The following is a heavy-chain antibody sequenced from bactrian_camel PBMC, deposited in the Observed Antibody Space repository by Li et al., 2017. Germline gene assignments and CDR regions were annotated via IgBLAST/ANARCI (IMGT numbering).Heavy chain of an antibody. Sequence: VQLVESGGGLVQPGGSLRLSCAASGFTFSSVWMYWVRQAPGKAVGWVSHITSGETSIWYSNAVKGRFTISRDNAKNTLVLVLTSLKTEDTAMYYCVKLSGYSTWYADFWGQGTQVTVS. D-gene: IGHD6*01. CDR3: VKLSGYSTWYADF. CDR2: ITSGETSI. CDR1: GFTFSSVW. V-gene: IGHV3S1*01. J-gene: IGHJ4*01.